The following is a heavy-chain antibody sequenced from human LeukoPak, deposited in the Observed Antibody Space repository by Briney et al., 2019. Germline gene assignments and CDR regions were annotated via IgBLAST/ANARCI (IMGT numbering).Heavy chain of an antibody. CDR3: ARSIHFDY. Sequence: PSGGSLRLSCAASGFTFSSYSMNWVRQAPGKGLEWVSYISSGSSTIYYADSLKGRFTISRDNAKNSLYLQMSSLRAEDTAVYYCARSIHFDYWGQGTLVTVSS. D-gene: IGHD6-6*01. CDR2: ISSGSSTI. J-gene: IGHJ4*02. V-gene: IGHV3-48*01. CDR1: GFTFSSYS.